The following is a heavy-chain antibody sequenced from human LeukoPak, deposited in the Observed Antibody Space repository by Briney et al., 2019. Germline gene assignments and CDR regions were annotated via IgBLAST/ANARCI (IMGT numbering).Heavy chain of an antibody. Sequence: PSETLSLTCAVYGGPFSDYSWSWIRQPPGKGLEWIGEINHSGGTNYNPSLRSRLTISVDTSKNQFSLRLTSVTAADTALYYCARPGQLGSLYYGLDVWSQGTTVTVSS. D-gene: IGHD7-27*01. CDR3: ARPGQLGSLYYGLDV. CDR1: GGPFSDYS. CDR2: INHSGGT. J-gene: IGHJ6*02. V-gene: IGHV4-34*01.